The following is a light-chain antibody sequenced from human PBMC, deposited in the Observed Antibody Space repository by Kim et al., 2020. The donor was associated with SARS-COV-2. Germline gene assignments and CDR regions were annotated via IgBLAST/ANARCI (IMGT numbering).Light chain of an antibody. Sequence: VSPGQTASPTCSGDKLGDQFACWYQQKPGQSPGLVIYQDSKRPSGIPERFSGSNSGNTATLTISGTQAMDEADYYCQAWDSSHWVFGGGTQLTVL. CDR2: QDS. CDR3: QAWDSSHWV. V-gene: IGLV3-1*01. CDR1: KLGDQF. J-gene: IGLJ3*02.